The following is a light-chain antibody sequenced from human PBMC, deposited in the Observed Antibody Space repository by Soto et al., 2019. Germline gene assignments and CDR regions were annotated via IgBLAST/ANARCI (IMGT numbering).Light chain of an antibody. CDR1: QSIDYS. V-gene: IGKV1-17*01. Sequence: DIQMTQSPSSLSASVGDRITITCRASQSIDYSLNWYQQKPGKAPKRLIYAASSLQSGVPSRFSGSGSGTEFTLTISSLQPEDFATYYCLQHNSYPLTFGQGTRPEI. J-gene: IGKJ5*01. CDR3: LQHNSYPLT. CDR2: AAS.